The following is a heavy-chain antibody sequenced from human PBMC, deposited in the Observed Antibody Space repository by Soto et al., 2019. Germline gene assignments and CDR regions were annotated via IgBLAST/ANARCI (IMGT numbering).Heavy chain of an antibody. D-gene: IGHD6-19*01. Sequence: GASVKVSCKASGGTFSSYAISWVRQAPGQGLEWMGGIIPIFGTANYAQKFQGRVTITADESTSTAYMELSSLRSEDTAVYYCARMGGQYSSGWYSAYWGQGTLVTVSS. J-gene: IGHJ4*02. CDR2: IIPIFGTA. CDR3: ARMGGQYSSGWYSAY. CDR1: GGTFSSYA. V-gene: IGHV1-69*13.